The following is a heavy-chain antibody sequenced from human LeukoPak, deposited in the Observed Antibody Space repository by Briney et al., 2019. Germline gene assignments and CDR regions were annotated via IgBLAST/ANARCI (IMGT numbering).Heavy chain of an antibody. CDR1: GDSVSSNSVA. J-gene: IGHJ4*02. D-gene: IGHD6-19*01. Sequence: SQTLALTCVISGDSVSSNSVAWSWIRQSPSRGLEWLGRTYYTSKWYSDYALSVKSRITFNADTSKNQLSLELKSVTPEDTAVYYCARLGGWYRETYYFDYWGQGTPVTVSS. CDR3: ARLGGWYRETYYFDY. V-gene: IGHV6-1*01. CDR2: TYYTSKWYS.